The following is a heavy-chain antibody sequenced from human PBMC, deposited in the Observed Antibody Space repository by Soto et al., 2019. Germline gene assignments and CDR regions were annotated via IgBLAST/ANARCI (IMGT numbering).Heavy chain of an antibody. CDR1: GGSFSGYY. J-gene: IGHJ6*02. Sequence: SSETLSLTCAVYGGSFSGYYWSWIRQPPGKGLEWIGEINHSGSTNYNPSLKSRVTISVDTSKNQFSLKLSSVTAADTAVYYCARGLGILTGYYTYYYYGMDVWGQGTTVT. CDR2: INHSGST. D-gene: IGHD3-9*01. V-gene: IGHV4-34*01. CDR3: ARGLGILTGYYTYYYYGMDV.